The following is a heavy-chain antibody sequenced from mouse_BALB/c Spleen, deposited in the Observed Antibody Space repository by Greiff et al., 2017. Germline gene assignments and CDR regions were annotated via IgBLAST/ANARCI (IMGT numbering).Heavy chain of an antibody. CDR3: TRTNYYGSSGDYYAMDY. Sequence: EVQLVESGGGLVQPGGSMKLSCVASGFTFSNYWMNWVRQSPEKGLEWVAEIRLKSNNYVTHYAESVKGRFTISRDDSKSSVYLQMNNLRAEDTGIYYCTRTNYYGSSGDYYAMDYWGQGTSVTVSS. CDR2: IRLKSNNYVT. CDR1: GFTFSNYW. V-gene: IGHV6-6*02. J-gene: IGHJ4*01. D-gene: IGHD1-1*01.